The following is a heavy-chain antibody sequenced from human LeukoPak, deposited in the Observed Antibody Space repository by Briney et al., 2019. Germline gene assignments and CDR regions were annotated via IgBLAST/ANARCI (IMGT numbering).Heavy chain of an antibody. J-gene: IGHJ4*02. D-gene: IGHD6-13*01. Sequence: SETLSLTCAVYGGSFSGYYWSWIRQPPGKGLEWIGEINHSGSTNYNPSLKSRVTISVDTSKNQFSLKLSSVTAADTAVYYCAGEGPRAAAGTGAYPDYWCQGTLVTVSS. V-gene: IGHV4-34*01. CDR1: GGSFSGYY. CDR3: AGEGPRAAAGTGAYPDY. CDR2: INHSGST.